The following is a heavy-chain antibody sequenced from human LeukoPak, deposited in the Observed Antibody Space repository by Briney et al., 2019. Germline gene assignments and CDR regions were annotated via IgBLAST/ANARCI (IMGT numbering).Heavy chain of an antibody. D-gene: IGHD6-13*01. J-gene: IGHJ6*02. V-gene: IGHV3-48*01. CDR3: ARVSAAAAPYYYYYGMDV. Sequence: STIYYADSVKGRFTISRDSSKNTLYLQMNSLRAEDTAVYYCARVSAAAAPYYYYYGMDVWGQGTTVTVSS. CDR2: STI.